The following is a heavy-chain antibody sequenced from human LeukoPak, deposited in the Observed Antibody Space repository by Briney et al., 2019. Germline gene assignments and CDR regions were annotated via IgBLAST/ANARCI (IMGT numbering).Heavy chain of an antibody. V-gene: IGHV3-9*01. CDR2: ISWNSGSI. D-gene: IGHD3-22*01. Sequence: GGSLRLSCAASGFTFDDYAMHWVRQAPGKGLEWVSGISWNSGSIGYADSVKGRFTISRDNAKNSLYLQMNSLRAEDTALYYCAKDISYDSSGYYSHFDYWGQGTLVTVSS. CDR3: AKDISYDSSGYYSHFDY. CDR1: GFTFDDYA. J-gene: IGHJ4*02.